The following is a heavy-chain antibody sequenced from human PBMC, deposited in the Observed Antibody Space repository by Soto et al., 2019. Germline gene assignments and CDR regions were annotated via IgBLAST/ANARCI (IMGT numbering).Heavy chain of an antibody. CDR2: ITNGYST. V-gene: IGHV3-23*01. CDR3: ATRGIYYFDF. CDR1: GFTFSSYA. D-gene: IGHD3-3*01. Sequence: GGSLRLSCAASGFTFSSYAMSWVRQAPGKGLEWVSSITNGYSTSYADSVKGRFTISRDNSKNTLYLQVNSLRTEDTAVYYCATRGIYYFDFWGQGTLVTVSS. J-gene: IGHJ4*02.